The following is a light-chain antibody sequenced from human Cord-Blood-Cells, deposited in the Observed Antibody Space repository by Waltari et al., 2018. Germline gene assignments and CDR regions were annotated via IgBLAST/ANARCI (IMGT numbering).Light chain of an antibody. V-gene: IGKV1-39*01. Sequence: QMTQSPSSLSASVGDRVTITCRARQSISSYLNWYQQKPGKAPKLLIYAASSLQSGVPSRFSGSGSGTDFTLTISSLQPEDFATYYCQQSYSTRYSFGQGTKLEIK. J-gene: IGKJ2*03. CDR3: QQSYSTRYS. CDR1: QSISSY. CDR2: AAS.